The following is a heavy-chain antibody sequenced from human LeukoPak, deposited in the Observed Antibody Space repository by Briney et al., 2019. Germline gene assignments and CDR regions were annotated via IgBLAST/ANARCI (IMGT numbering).Heavy chain of an antibody. V-gene: IGHV3-23*01. D-gene: IGHD6-19*01. CDR1: GFTFSSYA. CDR3: AKGTYSSGWYYDFDY. CDR2: ISGSGATT. J-gene: IGHJ4*02. Sequence: GGSLRLSCAASGFTFSSYAMIWVRQAPGKGLEWVSAISGSGATTYYADSVKGRFTVSRDNSKSTLYLQMNSLRAEDTAVYYCAKGTYSSGWYYDFDYWGQGTLVTVSS.